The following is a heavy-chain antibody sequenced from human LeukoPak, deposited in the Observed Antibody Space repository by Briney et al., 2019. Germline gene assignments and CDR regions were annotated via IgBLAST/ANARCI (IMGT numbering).Heavy chain of an antibody. CDR3: AREIVGAINWFDP. Sequence: SETLSLTCNVSGGSISSYYWSWIRQPPGKGQEWIGYIYYSGSTNYNPSLKSRVTISVDTSKNQFSLKLSSVTAADTAVYYCAREIVGAINWFDPWGQGTLVTLSS. CDR2: IYYSGST. D-gene: IGHD1-26*01. CDR1: GGSISSYY. J-gene: IGHJ5*02. V-gene: IGHV4-59*01.